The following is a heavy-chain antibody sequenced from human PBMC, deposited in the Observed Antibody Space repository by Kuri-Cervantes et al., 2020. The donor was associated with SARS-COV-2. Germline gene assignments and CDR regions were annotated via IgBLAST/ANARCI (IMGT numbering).Heavy chain of an antibody. V-gene: IGHV4-39*07. CDR2: IYYSGST. CDR3: ARVGGSGSYYSYFDY. J-gene: IGHJ4*02. CDR1: GGSISSSSYY. Sequence: SETLSLTCTVSGGSISSSSYYWGWIRRPPGKGLEWIGSIYYSGSTYYNPSLKSRVTISVDTSKSQFSLKLSSVTAADTAVYYCARVGGSGSYYSYFDYWGQGTLVTVSS. D-gene: IGHD3-10*01.